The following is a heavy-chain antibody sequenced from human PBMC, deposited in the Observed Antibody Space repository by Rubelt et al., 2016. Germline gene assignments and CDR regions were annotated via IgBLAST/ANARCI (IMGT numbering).Heavy chain of an antibody. CDR2: IYSSGST. D-gene: IGHD5-12*01. Sequence: GLEWIGYIYSSGSTNYNASLKSRVTISIDRSKNQFSLNLRSETAADKAVYYCSRDRTPSGYDSGMEVWGKGTTVTVSS. V-gene: IGHV4-59*01. CDR3: SRDRTPSGYDSGMEV. J-gene: IGHJ6*04.